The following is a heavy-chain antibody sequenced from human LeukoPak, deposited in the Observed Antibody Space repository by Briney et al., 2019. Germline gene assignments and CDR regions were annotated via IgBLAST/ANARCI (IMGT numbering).Heavy chain of an antibody. J-gene: IGHJ4*02. CDR3: ARGLSGYSYAGVGY. D-gene: IGHD5-18*01. CDR2: MSHSGVT. CDR1: GGSFSGYY. Sequence: SETLSLTCAVYGGSFSGYYWTWIRQPPGKGLEWIGKMSHSGVTNYNPSLMSRVTISLDTSKNQLSLNLTSVTAADTAVYYCARGLSGYSYAGVGYWGQGTLVTVSS. V-gene: IGHV4-34*01.